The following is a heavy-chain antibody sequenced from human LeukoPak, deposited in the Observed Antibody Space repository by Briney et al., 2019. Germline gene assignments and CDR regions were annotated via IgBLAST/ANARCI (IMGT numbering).Heavy chain of an antibody. D-gene: IGHD4-17*01. CDR2: ISGGGDST. J-gene: IGHJ3*01. Sequence: GGSLRLSCAASGFTFMNYAMTWVRQAPGKGLEWVSGISGGGDSTHHADSVKGRFTISRDNSKNTPYLQMSSLRAEDTAVYYCAQIPVTTVSGWGQGTMVTVSS. V-gene: IGHV3-23*01. CDR3: AQIPVTTVSG. CDR1: GFTFMNYA.